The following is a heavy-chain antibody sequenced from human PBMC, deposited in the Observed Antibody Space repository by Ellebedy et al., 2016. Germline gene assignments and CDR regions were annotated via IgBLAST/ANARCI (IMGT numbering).Heavy chain of an antibody. Sequence: SETLSLTXTVSGGSISSGSYYWSWIRQPAGKGLEWIGRIYTSGSTNYNPSLKSRVTISVDTSKNQFSLKLSSVTAADTAVYYCARGQGGSYWDDYYYYMDVWGKGTTVTVSS. CDR1: GGSISSGSYY. CDR3: ARGQGGSYWDDYYYYMDV. V-gene: IGHV4-61*02. J-gene: IGHJ6*03. D-gene: IGHD1-26*01. CDR2: IYTSGST.